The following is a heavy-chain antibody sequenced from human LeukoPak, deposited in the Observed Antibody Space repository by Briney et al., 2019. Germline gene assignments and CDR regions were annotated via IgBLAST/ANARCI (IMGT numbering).Heavy chain of an antibody. CDR1: GYTFTSYY. CDR2: INPSGGST. J-gene: IGHJ5*02. CDR3: ARDLAAAGTSSFSNWFDP. V-gene: IGHV1-46*01. D-gene: IGHD6-13*01. Sequence: ASVKVSCKASGYTFTSYYMHWVRQAPGQGLEWMGIINPSGGSTSYAQKFQGRVTMTRDMSTSTVYMELSSLRSENTAVYYCARDLAAAGTSSFSNWFDPWGQGTLVTVSS.